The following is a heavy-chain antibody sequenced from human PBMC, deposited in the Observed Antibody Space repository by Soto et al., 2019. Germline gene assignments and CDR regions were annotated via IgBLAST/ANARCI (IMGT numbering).Heavy chain of an antibody. D-gene: IGHD1-26*01. Sequence: SETLSLTCTVSGGSISSGGYYWSWIRRHPGKGLEWIGYIYYSGSTYYNPSLKSRVTISVDTSKNQFSLKLSSVTAADTAVYYCASDAAGEGYYYCYGMDVWGQGTTVTVSS. V-gene: IGHV4-31*03. J-gene: IGHJ6*02. CDR3: ASDAAGEGYYYCYGMDV. CDR2: IYYSGST. CDR1: GGSISSGGYY.